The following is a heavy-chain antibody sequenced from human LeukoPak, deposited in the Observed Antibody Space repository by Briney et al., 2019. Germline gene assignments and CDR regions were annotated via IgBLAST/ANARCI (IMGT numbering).Heavy chain of an antibody. D-gene: IGHD3-10*01. J-gene: IGHJ3*02. CDR2: ISGGGGST. CDR3: AKGKWGGTYPHDAFDI. CDR1: GFTFTSYS. Sequence: GGSLRLSCAASGFTFTSYSMNWVRQAPGKGLEWVSTISGGGGSTYYADSVKGRFTISRDNSKNSLYLQMNSLRAEDTAVYYCAKGKWGGTYPHDAFDIWGQGTMVTVSS. V-gene: IGHV3-23*01.